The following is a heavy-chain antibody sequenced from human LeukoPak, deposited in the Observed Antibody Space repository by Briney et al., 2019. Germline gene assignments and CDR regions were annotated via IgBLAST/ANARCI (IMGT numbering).Heavy chain of an antibody. D-gene: IGHD3-10*01. Sequence: SGTLSLTCVVSGGSISNSYWWSWVRQPPGKGLEWIGEIYHSGSTNYNPSLKSRLTISLDKSKNHFSLKLRSVTAADTAVYYCASKDYSAWGRGFRTWGQGTLVTVSS. J-gene: IGHJ5*02. CDR3: ASKDYSAWGRGFRT. CDR2: IYHSGST. CDR1: GGSISNSYW. V-gene: IGHV4-4*02.